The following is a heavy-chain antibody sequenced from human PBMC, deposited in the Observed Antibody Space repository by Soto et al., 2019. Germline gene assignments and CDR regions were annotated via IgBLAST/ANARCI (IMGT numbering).Heavy chain of an antibody. J-gene: IGHJ5*02. D-gene: IGHD3-22*01. CDR1: SGSIRSLNW. CDR3: ARVRDYYDSSGQPRGGFDP. V-gene: IGHV4-4*02. CDR2: IDQSGST. Sequence: SETLSLTCAVSSGSIRSLNWWGWVRQPPGKGLEWIGEIDQSGSTNYNPSLKSRVTISVDQSKNQFSLKLNSMTAADTAVYYCARVRDYYDSSGQPRGGFDPWGQGTLVTSSS.